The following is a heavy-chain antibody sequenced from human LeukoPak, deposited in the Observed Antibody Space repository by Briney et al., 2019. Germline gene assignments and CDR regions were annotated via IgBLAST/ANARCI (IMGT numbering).Heavy chain of an antibody. J-gene: IGHJ4*02. V-gene: IGHV1-2*02. CDR1: GYTFTGYY. D-gene: IGHD4-17*01. Sequence: GASVKVSCKASGYTFTGYYMHWVRQAPGQGLEWMGWINPNSGGTNYAQKFQGRVTMTRDTSISTAYMEPSRLRSDDTAVYYCASLGPTVTPIFDYWGQGTLVTVSS. CDR2: INPNSGGT. CDR3: ASLGPTVTPIFDY.